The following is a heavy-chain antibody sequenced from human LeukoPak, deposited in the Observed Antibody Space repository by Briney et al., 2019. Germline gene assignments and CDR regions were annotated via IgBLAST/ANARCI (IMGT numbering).Heavy chain of an antibody. Sequence: SETLSLTCTVSGGSISSYYWSWIRQPPGKGLEWIGYIYYSGSTNYNPSLKSRVTISVDTCKNQFSLKLSSVTAADSAVYYCARVVYQTTVTFYYYYYYMDVWGKGTAVTVSS. CDR2: IYYSGST. J-gene: IGHJ6*03. V-gene: IGHV4-59*01. CDR1: GGSISSYY. D-gene: IGHD4-17*01. CDR3: ARVVYQTTVTFYYYYYYMDV.